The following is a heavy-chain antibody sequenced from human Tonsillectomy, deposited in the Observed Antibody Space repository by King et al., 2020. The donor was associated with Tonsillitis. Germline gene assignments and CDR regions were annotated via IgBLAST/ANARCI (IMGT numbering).Heavy chain of an antibody. D-gene: IGHD6-13*01. CDR3: AREASDSSSWEGYYYYYMDV. CDR2: INHSGST. V-gene: IGHV4-34*01. J-gene: IGHJ6*03. Sequence: VQLQQWGAGLLKPSETLSLTCAVYGGSLSGYYWSWIRQPPGKGLEWIGEINHSGSTNYNPSLKSRVTISVDTSKNQFSLNLSSVIAADTAVYYCAREASDSSSWEGYYYYYMDVWGKGTTVTV. CDR1: GGSLSGYY.